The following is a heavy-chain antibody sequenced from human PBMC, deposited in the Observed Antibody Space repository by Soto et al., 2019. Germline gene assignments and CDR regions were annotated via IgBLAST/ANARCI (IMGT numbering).Heavy chain of an antibody. Sequence: QLQLQESGPGLVKPSETLSLTGTVSCYSVTISDYYWGWIRQPPGKGLEWIGSIHYSGSTYYNPSLQGRVTISGDTSKKQFSLKLTSVTAADAAVYYCAAHDSGGYYAEYWGQGTLVTVSA. V-gene: IGHV4-39*01. J-gene: IGHJ4*02. CDR3: AAHDSGGYYAEY. CDR2: IHYSGST. D-gene: IGHD3-22*01. CDR1: CYSVTISDYY.